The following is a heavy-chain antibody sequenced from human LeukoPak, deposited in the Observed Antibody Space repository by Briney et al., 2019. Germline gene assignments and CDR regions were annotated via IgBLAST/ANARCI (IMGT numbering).Heavy chain of an antibody. D-gene: IGHD3-9*01. Sequence: SETLSLTCTVSGGSISSYYWSWIRQTPGKGLEWIGYIYYSGSTNFNPSLKSRVTISVDTSKNQFSLKMSSVTAADTAVYFCARVTGYMIEDYFDYWGQGILVTVSS. CDR3: ARVTGYMIEDYFDY. J-gene: IGHJ4*02. CDR2: IYYSGST. V-gene: IGHV4-59*01. CDR1: GGSISSYY.